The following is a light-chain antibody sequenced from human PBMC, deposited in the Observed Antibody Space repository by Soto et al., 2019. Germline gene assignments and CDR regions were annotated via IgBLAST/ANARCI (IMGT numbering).Light chain of an antibody. CDR3: AAWDDSLNAL. V-gene: IGLV1-44*01. Sequence: QSVLTQPPSASGTPGQRATISCSGSSSNIGSNTVNWYQQFPGTAPKLLIYSNNQRPSGVPDRFSGSKSGTSASLAISGLQSDDEADYYCAAWDDSLNALFGGGTKLTVL. CDR1: SSNIGSNT. J-gene: IGLJ2*01. CDR2: SNN.